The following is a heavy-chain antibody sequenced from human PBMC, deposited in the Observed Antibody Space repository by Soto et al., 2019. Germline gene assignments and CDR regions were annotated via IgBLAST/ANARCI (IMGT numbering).Heavy chain of an antibody. CDR3: ARAYHTFSWELPYFDY. CDR2: INAGNGNT. D-gene: IGHD1-26*01. Sequence: GXSXKVSFMASGYTXSSYARDLVRQAPGQRLEWIGWINAGNGNTKYSQKFQGIFTITRETSASTAYMELSILRSEYGAVYYCARAYHTFSWELPYFDYWGQGTLGTVS. J-gene: IGHJ4*02. V-gene: IGHV1-3*01. CDR1: GYTXSSYA.